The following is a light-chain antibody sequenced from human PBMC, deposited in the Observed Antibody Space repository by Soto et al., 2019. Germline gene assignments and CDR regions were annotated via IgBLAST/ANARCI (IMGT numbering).Light chain of an antibody. CDR1: QNIAIY. CDR3: QQSRHTPWT. Sequence: DIQMTQSPASLSASIGDTVTIACRASQNIAIYLNWYQHKPGTVPKLLIYAASDLQTGVPSRFSGSGSGTDFSLTISSRRREDFASYYCQQSRHTPWTFGQGTKVDI. CDR2: AAS. V-gene: IGKV1-39*01. J-gene: IGKJ1*01.